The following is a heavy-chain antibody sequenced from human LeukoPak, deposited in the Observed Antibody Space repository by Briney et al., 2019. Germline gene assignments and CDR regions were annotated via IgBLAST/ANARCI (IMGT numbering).Heavy chain of an antibody. J-gene: IGHJ6*03. CDR3: ARGDRDSLDYYYYMDV. V-gene: IGHV3-30*03. CDR1: GFTFSSYG. Sequence: PGGSLRLSCAASGFTFSSYGMHWVRQAPGKGLEWVAVISYDGSNKYYADSVKGRFTISRDNSKNTLYLQMNSLRAEDTAVYYCARGDRDSLDYYYYMDVWGKGTTVTISS. CDR2: ISYDGSNK. D-gene: IGHD3-3*01.